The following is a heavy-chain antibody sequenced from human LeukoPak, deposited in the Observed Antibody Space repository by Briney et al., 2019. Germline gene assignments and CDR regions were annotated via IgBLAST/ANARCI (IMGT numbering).Heavy chain of an antibody. CDR1: GGSISSNY. Sequence: SETLSLTCTVSGGSISSNYWNWIRQPPGKGLEWIANIYYSGSTNYNPSLKSRVTISVDTSKNQFSLRLSSVTAADTAVYYCASNKGQWLFSDWGQGTLVTVSS. V-gene: IGHV4-59*08. CDR2: IYYSGST. J-gene: IGHJ4*02. CDR3: ASNKGQWLFSD. D-gene: IGHD6-19*01.